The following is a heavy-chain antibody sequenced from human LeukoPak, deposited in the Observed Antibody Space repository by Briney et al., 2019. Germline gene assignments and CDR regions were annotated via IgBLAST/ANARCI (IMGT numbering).Heavy chain of an antibody. V-gene: IGHV3-30*04. J-gene: IGHJ3*02. Sequence: GGSLRLSCVASGFTFSTYAIHWVRQAPGKGLEWVAVVSKDGNTKYYADSVKGRFTISRDNSKNPLYLQMNSLRAEDTSVYYCARGIQPPKYYGSGSDTFDIWGQGTMVTVSS. CDR1: GFTFSTYA. D-gene: IGHD3-10*01. CDR3: ARGIQPPKYYGSGSDTFDI. CDR2: VSKDGNTK.